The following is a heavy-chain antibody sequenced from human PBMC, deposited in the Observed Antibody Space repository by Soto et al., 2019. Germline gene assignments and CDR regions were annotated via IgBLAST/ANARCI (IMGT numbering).Heavy chain of an antibody. Sequence: GESLKISCKGSGYSFTSYWIGWVRQMPGKGLEWMGIIYPGDSDTRYSPSFQGQVTISADKSISTAYLQWSSLKASDTATYYCARLQAAAGDNDLTFDYWGQGTLVTVSS. V-gene: IGHV5-51*01. CDR1: GYSFTSYW. D-gene: IGHD6-13*01. CDR2: IYPGDSDT. J-gene: IGHJ4*02. CDR3: ARLQAAAGDNDLTFDY.